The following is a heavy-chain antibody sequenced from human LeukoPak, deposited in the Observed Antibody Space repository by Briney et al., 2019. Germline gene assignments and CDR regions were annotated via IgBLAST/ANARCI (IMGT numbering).Heavy chain of an antibody. V-gene: IGHV3-48*01. CDR1: GFTFSSYS. CDR3: ARHVSSTSSPIDY. Sequence: GGSLRLSCAASGFTFSSYSMNWVRQAPGKGLEWVSYISSSSSTIYYADSVKGRFTISRDNAKNSLYLQMNSLRAEDTAVYYCARHVSSTSSPIDYWGQGTLVTVSS. CDR2: ISSSSSTI. J-gene: IGHJ4*02. D-gene: IGHD2-2*01.